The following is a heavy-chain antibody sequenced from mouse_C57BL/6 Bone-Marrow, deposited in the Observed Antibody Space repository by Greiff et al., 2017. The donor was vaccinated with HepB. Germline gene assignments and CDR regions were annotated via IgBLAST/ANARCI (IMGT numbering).Heavy chain of an antibody. CDR3: ARGTGTGPFDY. Sequence: QVHVKQSGAELVRPGTSVKMSCKASGYTFTNYWIGWAKQRPGHGLEWIGDIYPGGGYTNYNEKFKGKATLTADKSSSTAYMQFSSLTSEDSAIYYCARGTGTGPFDYWGQGTTLTVSS. CDR1: GYTFTNYW. CDR2: IYPGGGYT. V-gene: IGHV1-63*01. J-gene: IGHJ2*01. D-gene: IGHD4-1*01.